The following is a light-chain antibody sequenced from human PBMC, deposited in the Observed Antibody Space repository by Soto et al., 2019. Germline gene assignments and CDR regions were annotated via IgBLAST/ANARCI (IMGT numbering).Light chain of an antibody. CDR2: SAS. CDR3: QQGHNWPLT. CDR1: QSISTE. V-gene: IGKV3-15*01. J-gene: IGKJ2*01. Sequence: EIVMTQSPATLSVSPGERATLSCRASQSISTELAWYQQKPGQPPRLLIYSASTRATGVPARFTGSGSGSEFTLTISGLLSEDFAVYYCQQGHNWPLTFGQGTRLE.